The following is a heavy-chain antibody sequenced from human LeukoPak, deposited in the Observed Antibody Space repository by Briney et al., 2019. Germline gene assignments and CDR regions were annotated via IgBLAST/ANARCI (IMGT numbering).Heavy chain of an antibody. J-gene: IGHJ4*02. D-gene: IGHD3-10*01. CDR1: GDSVSSNSAA. Sequence: SQTLSLTCAISGDSVSSNSAAWNWIRQSPSRGLEWLGGTYYRSTWYNEYAVSVKSRITINADTSKNQFALQLNSVTPEDTAVYYCTRGFGNPHGSYYFDYWGQGTLVTVSS. CDR3: TRGFGNPHGSYYFDY. CDR2: TYYRSTWYN. V-gene: IGHV6-1*01.